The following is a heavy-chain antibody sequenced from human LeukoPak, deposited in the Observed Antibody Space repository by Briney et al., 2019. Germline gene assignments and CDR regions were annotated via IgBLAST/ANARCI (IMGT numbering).Heavy chain of an antibody. CDR3: ARVGAAVAATYYNHYMDV. Sequence: ASVKVSCKASGYTFTSYGISWVRQAPGQGLEWVGWINPDSGGTNYAQKFQGRVTMTRDTSIRTAYMELSRLRSDDTAVYYCARVGAAVAATYYNHYMDVWGKGTTVTVSS. CDR2: INPDSGGT. CDR1: GYTFTSYG. D-gene: IGHD6-19*01. V-gene: IGHV1-2*02. J-gene: IGHJ6*03.